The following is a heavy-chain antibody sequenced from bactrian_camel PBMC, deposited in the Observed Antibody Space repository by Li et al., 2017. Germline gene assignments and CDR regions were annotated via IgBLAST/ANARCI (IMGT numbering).Heavy chain of an antibody. CDR3: AADGRTVLGFCSGSYWDGTEPTS. D-gene: IGHD2*01. J-gene: IGHJ6*01. Sequence: HVQLVESGGGSVQAGGSLRLSCAVTGYNIDIACMRWFRRAPGKEREGVAAIFDRTYYADSVKGRFTISQDNAKNTVYLQMNNLKPEDTGMYYCAADGRTVLGFCSGSYWDGTEPTSRGQGTQVTVS. V-gene: IGHV3S53*01. CDR2: IFDRT. CDR1: GYNIDIAC.